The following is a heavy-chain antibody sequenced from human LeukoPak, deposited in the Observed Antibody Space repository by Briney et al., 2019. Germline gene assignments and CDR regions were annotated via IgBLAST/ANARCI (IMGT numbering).Heavy chain of an antibody. CDR2: ISAYNGNT. J-gene: IGHJ4*02. Sequence: ASVKVSCKASGYTFTSYGISWVRQAPGQGLEWMGWISAYNGNTNYAQKFQGRVTMTRDTSISTAYMELSRLRSDDTAVYYCARDRPPSWSTDYWGQGTLVAVSS. D-gene: IGHD2-15*01. CDR3: ARDRPPSWSTDY. CDR1: GYTFTSYG. V-gene: IGHV1-18*01.